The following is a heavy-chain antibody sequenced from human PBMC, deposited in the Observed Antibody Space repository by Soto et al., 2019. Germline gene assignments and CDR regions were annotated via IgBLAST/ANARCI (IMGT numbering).Heavy chain of an antibody. CDR2: IYYSGST. J-gene: IGHJ4*02. CDR1: GGSISSYY. D-gene: IGHD6-19*01. CDR3: AGGSVLGSGWPGGY. Sequence: QVQLQESSPGLVKPSETLSLTCTVSGGSISSYYWSWIRQPPGKGLEWIGYIYYSGSTNYNPSLKSRVTISVDTSKNQFSLKLSSVTAADTAVSYCAGGSVLGSGWPGGYWGQGTLVTVSS. V-gene: IGHV4-59*01.